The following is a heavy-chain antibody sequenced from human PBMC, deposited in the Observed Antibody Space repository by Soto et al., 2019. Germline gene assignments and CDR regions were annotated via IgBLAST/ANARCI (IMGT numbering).Heavy chain of an antibody. CDR1: GFIFSDYY. V-gene: IGHV3-11*01. Sequence: GGSLRLSCAASGFIFSDYYMIWIRQAPGKGLEWVSYISNTGSVINYADSVKGRFFVSRDNTKNSLNLQMNSLRADDTAMYYCARVSGQWLLSYWGQGALVTVSS. J-gene: IGHJ4*02. CDR2: ISNTGSVI. CDR3: ARVSGQWLLSY. D-gene: IGHD6-19*01.